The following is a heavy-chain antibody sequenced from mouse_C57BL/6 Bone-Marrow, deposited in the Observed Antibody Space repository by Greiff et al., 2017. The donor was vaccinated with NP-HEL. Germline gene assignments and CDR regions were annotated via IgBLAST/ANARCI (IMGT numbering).Heavy chain of an antibody. CDR2: IDPETGGT. CDR3: ARVYYYGSSLYYFDY. J-gene: IGHJ2*01. D-gene: IGHD1-1*01. Sequence: QVQLQQSGAELVRPGASVTLSCKASGYTFTDYEMHWVKQTPVHGLEWIGAIDPETGGTAYNQKFKGKAILTADKSSSTAYMELRSLTSEDSAVYYCARVYYYGSSLYYFDYWGQGTTLTVSS. V-gene: IGHV1-15*01. CDR1: GYTFTDYE.